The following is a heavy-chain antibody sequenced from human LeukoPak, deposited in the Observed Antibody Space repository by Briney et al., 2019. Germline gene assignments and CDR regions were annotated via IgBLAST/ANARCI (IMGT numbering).Heavy chain of an antibody. CDR3: ARGVLYLDGGYYYGMDV. Sequence: ASVKVSCKASGGTFISYAISWVRQAPGQGLEWMGGIIPIFGTANYAQKFQGRVTITADESTSTAYMELSSPRSEGTAVYYCARGVLYLDGGYYYGMDVWGQGTTVTVSS. D-gene: IGHD1-1*01. CDR2: IIPIFGTA. CDR1: GGTFISYA. V-gene: IGHV1-69*13. J-gene: IGHJ6*02.